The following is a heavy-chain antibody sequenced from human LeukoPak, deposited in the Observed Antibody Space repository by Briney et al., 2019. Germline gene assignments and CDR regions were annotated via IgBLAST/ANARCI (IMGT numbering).Heavy chain of an antibody. CDR2: ISSRSGYI. D-gene: IGHD1-26*01. V-gene: IGHV3-21*01. CDR3: ARDGGEWEQDY. CDR1: GFTFSNYG. Sequence: GGSLRLSCAASGFTFSNYGMDWVRQAPGKGLEWVSSISSRSGYIYYADSVKGRFTISRDKAKNSLYLQMNSLRAEDTAVYYCARDGGEWEQDYWGQGTLVTVSS. J-gene: IGHJ4*02.